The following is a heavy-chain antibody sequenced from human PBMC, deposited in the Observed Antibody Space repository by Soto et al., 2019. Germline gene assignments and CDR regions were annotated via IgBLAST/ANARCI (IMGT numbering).Heavy chain of an antibody. CDR1: GFTFSSYA. CDR2: ISGSGGST. CDR3: ARLDFDWLLSPRDYYYYGMDV. J-gene: IGHJ6*02. V-gene: IGHV3-23*01. D-gene: IGHD3-9*01. Sequence: GGSLRLSCAASGFTFSSYAMSWVRQAPGKGLEWVSAISGSGGSTYYADSVKGRFTISRDNSKKTLYLQMNSLRAEDTAVYYCARLDFDWLLSPRDYYYYGMDVWGQGTTVTVSS.